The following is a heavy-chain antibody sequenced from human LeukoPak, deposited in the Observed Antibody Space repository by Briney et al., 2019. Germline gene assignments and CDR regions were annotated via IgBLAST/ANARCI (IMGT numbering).Heavy chain of an antibody. J-gene: IGHJ4*02. CDR1: GGSVTSTNW. Sequence: SETLSLTCDASGGSVTSTNWWTWVRQPPGKGLELSGEVHLAGRTNYTPSLKSRLIMSVDLPENHISLKQTSVTAADTAVYYCAREGGFYRPLDYSGQGTLVTVSS. CDR2: VHLAGRT. CDR3: AREGGFYRPLDY. D-gene: IGHD3-3*01. V-gene: IGHV4-4*02.